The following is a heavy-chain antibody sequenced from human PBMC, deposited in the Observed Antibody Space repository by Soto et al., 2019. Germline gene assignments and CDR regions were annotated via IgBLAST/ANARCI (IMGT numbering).Heavy chain of an antibody. CDR2: ISYDGSNK. V-gene: IGHV3-30*18. CDR3: ANPTVTTDVY. J-gene: IGHJ4*02. D-gene: IGHD4-17*01. Sequence: PGGFLRLSCVASGFTFSSYGMHWVRQAPGKGLEWVAVISYDGSNKYYADSVKGRFTISRDNSKNTLYLQMNSLRAEDTAVYYCANPTVTTDVYWGQGTLVTVSS. CDR1: GFTFSSYG.